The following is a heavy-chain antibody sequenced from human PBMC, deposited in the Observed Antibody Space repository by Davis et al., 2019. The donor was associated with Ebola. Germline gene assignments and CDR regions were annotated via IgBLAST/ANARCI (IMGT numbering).Heavy chain of an antibody. Sequence: ASVKVSCKASGYTFTSYGISWVRQAPGQGLEWMGWIGAYNGNTNYAQKLQGRVTMTTDTSTSTAYMELRSLRSDDTAVYYCAREEDSGYDYSFDYWGQGTLVTVSS. CDR3: AREEDSGYDYSFDY. CDR2: IGAYNGNT. D-gene: IGHD5-12*01. J-gene: IGHJ4*02. V-gene: IGHV1-18*01. CDR1: GYTFTSYG.